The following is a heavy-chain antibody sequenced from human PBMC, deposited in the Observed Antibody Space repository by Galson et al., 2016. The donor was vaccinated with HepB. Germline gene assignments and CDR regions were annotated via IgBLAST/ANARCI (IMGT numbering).Heavy chain of an antibody. J-gene: IGHJ6*02. Sequence: SVKVSCKASGYTFTSYGISWVRQAPRQGLEWMGWISAYNGNTNYAQKIQGRVTMTTDTSTSTAYMELRSLRSDDTAVYYCARVVEQPLYYYYGMDVWGQGTTVTVSS. V-gene: IGHV1-18*01. CDR3: ARVVEQPLYYYYGMDV. D-gene: IGHD2-21*01. CDR2: ISAYNGNT. CDR1: GYTFTSYG.